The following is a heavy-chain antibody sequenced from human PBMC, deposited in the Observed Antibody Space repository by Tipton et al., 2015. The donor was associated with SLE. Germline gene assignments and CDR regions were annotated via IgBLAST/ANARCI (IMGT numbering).Heavy chain of an antibody. V-gene: IGHV4-34*09. D-gene: IGHD6-6*01. CDR2: IYYSGST. J-gene: IGHJ4*02. CDR1: GGSFSGYY. CDR3: ARSTYSSSSYFDY. Sequence: TLSLTCAVYGGSFSGYYWSWIRQPPGKGLEWIGYIYYSGSTYYNPSLKSRVTISVDTSKNQFSLKLSSVTAADTAVYYCARSTYSSSSYFDYWGQGTLVTVSS.